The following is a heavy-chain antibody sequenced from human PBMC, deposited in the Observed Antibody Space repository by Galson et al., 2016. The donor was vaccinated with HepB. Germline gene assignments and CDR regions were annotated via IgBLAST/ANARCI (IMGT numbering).Heavy chain of an antibody. Sequence: SLRLSCAASGFTVSSDYMNWVRQAPGKGLEWVSYISSGSSAIYYADSVKGRFTISRDNAKNSLYLQMNGLGDEDTAVYYCASSVRGSGSPPGGYWGQGILVTVSS. CDR1: GFTVSSDY. J-gene: IGHJ4*02. D-gene: IGHD3-10*01. CDR2: ISSGSSAI. V-gene: IGHV3-48*02. CDR3: ASSVRGSGSPPGGY.